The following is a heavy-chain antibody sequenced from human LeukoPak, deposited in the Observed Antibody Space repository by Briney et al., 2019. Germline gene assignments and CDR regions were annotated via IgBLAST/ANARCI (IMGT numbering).Heavy chain of an antibody. Sequence: GASEKVSCKASGGTFSSYAISWVRQATGQGLEWMGWMNPNSGNTGYAQKFQGRVTITRDTSISTAYMELSSLRSEDTAVYYCARGYCSSTSCYLGQNWFDPWGQGTLVTVSS. CDR1: GGTFSSYA. J-gene: IGHJ5*02. D-gene: IGHD2-2*01. V-gene: IGHV1-8*03. CDR2: MNPNSGNT. CDR3: ARGYCSSTSCYLGQNWFDP.